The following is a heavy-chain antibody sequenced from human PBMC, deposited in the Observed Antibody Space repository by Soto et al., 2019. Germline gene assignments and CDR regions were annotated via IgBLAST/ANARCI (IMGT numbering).Heavy chain of an antibody. J-gene: IGHJ4*02. D-gene: IGHD4-4*01. CDR3: PKDRTMGWATVTQLIDY. CDR1: GFSFSTFD. CDR2: ISGSGGST. V-gene: IGHV3-23*01. Sequence: GGSLRLSCEASGFSFSTFDMSWVRQAPGKGLEWVSAISGSGGSTYYADSVKGRFTISRDNSKNTLYLQMNSLRAEDTAVYYCPKDRTMGWATVTQLIDYWGQGTLVTVSX.